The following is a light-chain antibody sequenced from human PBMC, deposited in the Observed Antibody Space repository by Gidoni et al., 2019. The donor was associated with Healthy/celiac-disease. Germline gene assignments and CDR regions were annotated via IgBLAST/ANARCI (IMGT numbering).Light chain of an antibody. J-gene: IGKJ2*01. Sequence: EIVLTQSPGTLSSSPGERATLSCRASQSVSSSYLAWYQQKPGQAPRLLIYGASSRATGIPDRFSGSGSGTDFTLTISRLDPEDFAVYYCQQYGSSTTFGQGTKLEIK. CDR2: GAS. CDR1: QSVSSSY. V-gene: IGKV3-20*01. CDR3: QQYGSSTT.